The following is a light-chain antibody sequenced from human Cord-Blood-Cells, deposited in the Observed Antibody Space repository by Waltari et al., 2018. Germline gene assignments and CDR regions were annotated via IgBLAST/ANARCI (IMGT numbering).Light chain of an antibody. J-gene: IGKJ1*01. CDR1: QSISSW. CDR3: QQYNSYSWT. Sequence: DIQMPQSPSTLSASVGDRVTITYRASQSISSWLAWYQQKPGKAPKLLIYDASSLESGVPSRFSGSGSGTEFTLTISSLQPDDFATYYCQQYNSYSWTFGQGTKVEIK. CDR2: DAS. V-gene: IGKV1-5*01.